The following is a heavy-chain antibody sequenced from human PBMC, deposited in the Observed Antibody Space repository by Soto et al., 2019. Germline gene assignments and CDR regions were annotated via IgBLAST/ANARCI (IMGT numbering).Heavy chain of an antibody. J-gene: IGHJ4*02. D-gene: IGHD3-22*01. Sequence: SETLSLTCAVYGGSFRGYYWSWIRQPPGKGLEWIGEINHSGSTNYNPSLKSRVTISVDTSKNQFSLKLSSVTAADTAVYYCARGSSANYYDSSGYYSCWGQGTLVTVSS. CDR1: GGSFRGYY. CDR3: ARGSSANYYDSSGYYSC. CDR2: INHSGST. V-gene: IGHV4-34*01.